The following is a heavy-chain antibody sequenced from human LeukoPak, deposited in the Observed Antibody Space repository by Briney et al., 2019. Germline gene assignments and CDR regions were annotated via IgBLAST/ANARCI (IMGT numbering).Heavy chain of an antibody. D-gene: IGHD1-26*01. Sequence: SSVKVSCKASGYTFTGYYMHWVRQAPGQGREWMGWINPNSGGTNYAQKVQGRVTMTRDTSISTAYMELSGLRSDDTAGYYCARQPPLDSGSYFGDHWGQGPLVTVPS. CDR1: GYTFTGYY. V-gene: IGHV1-2*02. CDR2: INPNSGGT. CDR3: ARQPPLDSGSYFGDH. J-gene: IGHJ1*01.